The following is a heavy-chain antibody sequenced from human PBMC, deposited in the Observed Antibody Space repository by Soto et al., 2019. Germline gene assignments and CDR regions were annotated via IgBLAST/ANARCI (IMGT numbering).Heavy chain of an antibody. CDR3: ARVVVVAATHNWFDP. D-gene: IGHD2-15*01. V-gene: IGHV1-18*04. CDR2: ISAYNGNT. J-gene: IGHJ5*02. Sequence: ASVKVSCKASGYTFTSYGIRWARQAPGQGLEWMGWISAYNGNTNYAQKLQGRVTMTTDTSTSTAYMELRSLRSDDTAVYYCARVVVVAATHNWFDPWGQGTLVTVSS. CDR1: GYTFTSYG.